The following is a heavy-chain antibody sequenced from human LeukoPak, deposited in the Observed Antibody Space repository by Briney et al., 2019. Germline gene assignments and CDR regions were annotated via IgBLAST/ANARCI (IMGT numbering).Heavy chain of an antibody. J-gene: IGHJ6*03. D-gene: IGHD6-6*01. CDR1: GGSISSYY. V-gene: IGHV4-4*07. Sequence: PSETLSLTCTVSGGSISSYYWSWIRQPAWKGLEWIGRIYTSGSTNYNPSLKSRVTMSVDTSKNQFSLKLSSVTAADTAVYYCARSEQLAPRYYYYYMDVWGKGTTVTVSS. CDR3: ARSEQLAPRYYYYYMDV. CDR2: IYTSGST.